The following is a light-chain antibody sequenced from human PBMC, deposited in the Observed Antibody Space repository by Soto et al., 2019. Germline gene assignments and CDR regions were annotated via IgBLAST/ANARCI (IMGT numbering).Light chain of an antibody. J-gene: IGKJ2*01. V-gene: IGKV3-15*01. CDR2: VAS. CDR1: QSVNQK. Sequence: EIVMRQSPATLSVSPGERATLSCRASQSVNQKLGWYQQKPGQAPRLLIYVASYRATGIPARFSGSGSGTEYTLTISNLQAEDFAVYYCQQFNNWPHTFGQGTKVDIK. CDR3: QQFNNWPHT.